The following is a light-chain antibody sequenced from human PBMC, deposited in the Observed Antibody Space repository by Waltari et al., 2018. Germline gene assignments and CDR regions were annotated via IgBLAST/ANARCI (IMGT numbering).Light chain of an antibody. CDR2: DVS. V-gene: IGLV2-14*01. Sequence: QSALTQPASVSGSPGQSITIPCTGPSSDVGGYNYVSWYQQHPGKAPKLMIYDVSKRPSGVSNRFSGSKSGNTASLTISGLQAEDEADYYCSSYTSSSTYVFGTGTKVTVL. CDR1: SSDVGGYNY. CDR3: SSYTSSSTYV. J-gene: IGLJ1*01.